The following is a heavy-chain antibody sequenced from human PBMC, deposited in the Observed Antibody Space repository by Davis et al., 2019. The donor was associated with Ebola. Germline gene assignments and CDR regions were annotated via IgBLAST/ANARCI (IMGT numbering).Heavy chain of an antibody. J-gene: IGHJ6*04. CDR2: IRFDGSDK. D-gene: IGHD5-18*01. Sequence: PGGSLRLSCAASGFRFKNYAMHWVRQAPGKGLEWVAFIRFDGSDKYYADSVKGRFTISRDNARNTLYLQMNSLRAEDTAVYYCSREVRGGFSPMDLWGTGTTVTVSS. V-gene: IGHV3-30*02. CDR1: GFRFKNYA. CDR3: SREVRGGFSPMDL.